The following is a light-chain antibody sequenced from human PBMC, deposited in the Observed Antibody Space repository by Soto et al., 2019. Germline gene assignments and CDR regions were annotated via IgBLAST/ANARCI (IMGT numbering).Light chain of an antibody. CDR3: QQYSKWPLT. CDR1: QSVSSN. Sequence: RVMTQTPATLSVSPVERSTLSCRARQSVSSNLAWYQQTPVQAPSLLIYGASTRATDIPARFSGSGSGTEFTLTLSSLQSEDFAVYYCQQYSKWPLTFWRGTKVDIK. V-gene: IGKV3D-15*01. CDR2: GAS. J-gene: IGKJ4*01.